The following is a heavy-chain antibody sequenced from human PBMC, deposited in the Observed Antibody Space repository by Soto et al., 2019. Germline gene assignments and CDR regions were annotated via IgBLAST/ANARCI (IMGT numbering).Heavy chain of an antibody. CDR1: GFLFNSYG. CDR3: KRDSSPGMGFPDFDF. Sequence: EVQLVESGGGLAKPGGSLRLSCAASGFLFNSYGMNWVRLSPGRGLEWIASISSTSTYIEYADSVKGRFIISRDNAENSLFLQMNSLRAEDTAVYYCKRDSSPGMGFPDFDFWGQGALVAVSS. CDR2: ISSTSTYI. V-gene: IGHV3-21*01. J-gene: IGHJ4*02.